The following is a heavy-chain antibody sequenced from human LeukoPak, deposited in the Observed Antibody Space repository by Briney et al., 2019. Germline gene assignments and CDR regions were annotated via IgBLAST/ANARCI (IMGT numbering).Heavy chain of an antibody. CDR1: GGTFSSYA. V-gene: IGHV1-69*05. CDR3: ARGGYSYGYSFDY. D-gene: IGHD5-18*01. Sequence: ASVKVSCKASGGTFSSYAISWVRQAPGQGLEWMGRIILIFGTANYAQKFQGRVAITTDESTSTAYMELSSLRSEDTAVYYCARGGYSYGYSFDYWGQGTLVTVSS. CDR2: IILIFGTA. J-gene: IGHJ4*02.